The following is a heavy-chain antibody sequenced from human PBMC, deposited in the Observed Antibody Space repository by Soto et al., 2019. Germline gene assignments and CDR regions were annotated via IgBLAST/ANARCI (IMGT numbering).Heavy chain of an antibody. Sequence: QVQLVQAGAEVKKPGSSVKVSCKASGGTFSTYAISWVRQAPGQGLEWMGGIIPIYGTANYAQKFQGRLTMTADESTSTVYMELSSLRSEDTAVYYCAREDKPGGYTPPGTSGFDSWGQGTLVTVSS. J-gene: IGHJ4*02. V-gene: IGHV1-69*12. CDR3: AREDKPGGYTPPGTSGFDS. D-gene: IGHD5-12*01. CDR1: GGTFSTYA. CDR2: IIPIYGTA.